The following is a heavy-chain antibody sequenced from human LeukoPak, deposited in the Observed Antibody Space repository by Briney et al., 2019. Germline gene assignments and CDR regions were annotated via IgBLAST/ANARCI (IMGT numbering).Heavy chain of an antibody. D-gene: IGHD6-19*01. CDR1: GGSISSYY. CDR3: ARVVPYSSGWYFDY. CDR2: IYTSGST. J-gene: IGHJ4*02. Sequence: SETLSLTCTVSGGSISSYYWSWIRQPAEKGLEWIGRIYTSGSTKCNPSLESRVTMSLDTSKNQFSLKLSSVTAADTAVYYCARVVPYSSGWYFDYWGQGTLVTVSS. V-gene: IGHV4-4*07.